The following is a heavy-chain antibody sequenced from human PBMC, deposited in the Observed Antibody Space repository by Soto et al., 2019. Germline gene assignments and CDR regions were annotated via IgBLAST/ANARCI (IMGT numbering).Heavy chain of an antibody. J-gene: IGHJ4*02. CDR2: IYYSGST. V-gene: IGHV4-30-4*02. Sequence: PSDTLSLTCTVSVGFISSVDYYWSWIRQPPGKGLEWIGYIYYSGSTYYNPSLKSRVTISVDTSKNQFSLKLSYVTAADTAVYYSTRTTTYFDYWGQRTLVTDSS. CDR3: TRTTTYFDY. D-gene: IGHD4-4*01. CDR1: VGFISSVDYY.